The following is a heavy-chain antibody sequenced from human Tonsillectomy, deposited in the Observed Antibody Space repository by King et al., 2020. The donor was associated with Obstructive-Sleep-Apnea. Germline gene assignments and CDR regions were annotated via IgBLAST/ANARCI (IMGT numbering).Heavy chain of an antibody. CDR1: GFTFSSYA. CDR3: AKEGPSWVIDY. Sequence: VQLVESGGGLVQPGGSLRLSCAASGFTFSSYAMSWVRQAPGKGLEWVSALSGSVSSTYYADSLQGRFTISRDNSKNTSYLQMNSLRVGDTAVYFCAKEGPSWVIDYWGQGTLVTVSS. J-gene: IGHJ4*02. V-gene: IGHV3-23*04. CDR2: LSGSVSST. D-gene: IGHD3-16*01.